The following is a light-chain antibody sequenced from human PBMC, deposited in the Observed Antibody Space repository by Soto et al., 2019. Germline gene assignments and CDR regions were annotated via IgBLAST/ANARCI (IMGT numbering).Light chain of an antibody. CDR3: SSYAGSNSLV. J-gene: IGLJ1*01. Sequence: QSVLTQPPSASGSPGRSVTISCTGTSSDIGAYNFVSWCQQHPGKAPKLMIYEVSKRPSGVPDRFSGSKSGDTASLTVSGLQAEDEADYFCSSYAGSNSLVFGSGTKVTVL. CDR1: SSDIGAYNF. V-gene: IGLV2-8*01. CDR2: EVS.